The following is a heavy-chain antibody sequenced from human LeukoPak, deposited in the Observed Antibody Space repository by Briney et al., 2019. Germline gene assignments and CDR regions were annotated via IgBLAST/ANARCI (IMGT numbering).Heavy chain of an antibody. Sequence: GASVKVSCKASGYTFTGYYIHWVRQAPGQGLEWMGGIIPIFGTANYAQKFQGRVTITTDESTSTAYMELSSLRSDDTAVYYCASIVGATRTAFDIWGQGTMVTVSS. J-gene: IGHJ3*02. CDR1: GYTFTGYY. D-gene: IGHD1-26*01. V-gene: IGHV1-69*05. CDR3: ASIVGATRTAFDI. CDR2: IIPIFGTA.